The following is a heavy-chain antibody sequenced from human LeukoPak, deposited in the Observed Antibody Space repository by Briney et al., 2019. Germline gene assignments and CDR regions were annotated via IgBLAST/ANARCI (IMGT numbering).Heavy chain of an antibody. CDR3: ARHRKGNYFDY. CDR2: IYYGGTT. Sequence: PSETLSLTCTVSGGSISGFYWSWIRQPAGKGLEWIRRIYYGGTTNYNPSLQSRFTKSVDTSKNQLSLKMSSVTAADTGVYYCARHRKGNYFDYWGQGTLVTVSS. CDR1: GGSISGFY. J-gene: IGHJ4*02. V-gene: IGHV4-4*07.